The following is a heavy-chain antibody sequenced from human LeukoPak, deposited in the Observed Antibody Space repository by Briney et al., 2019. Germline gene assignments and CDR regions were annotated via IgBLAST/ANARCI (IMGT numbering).Heavy chain of an antibody. CDR1: GFTFSSYA. Sequence: PGGSLRLSCAASGFTFSSYAMSWVRQAPGKGLEWVSAISGSGGSTYYADSVKGRFTISRDNSNNTLYLQMNSLRAEDTAVYYCAKDPEGSITANWFDPWGQGTLVTVSS. D-gene: IGHD3-10*01. V-gene: IGHV3-23*01. J-gene: IGHJ5*02. CDR2: ISGSGGST. CDR3: AKDPEGSITANWFDP.